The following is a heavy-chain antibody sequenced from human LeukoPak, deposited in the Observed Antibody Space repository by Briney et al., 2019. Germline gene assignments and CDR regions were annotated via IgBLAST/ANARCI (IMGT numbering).Heavy chain of an antibody. D-gene: IGHD7-27*01. CDR1: GFTFSSYA. CDR2: ISGSGAHT. CDR3: AKALGLPPRYYYYMDV. J-gene: IGHJ6*03. Sequence: GGSLRLSCAASGFTFSSYAMSWVRQAPGKGLEWVSAISGSGAHTYYADSVKGRFTISRDNSKNTLYLQMNSLRAEDTAVYYCAKALGLPPRYYYYMDVWGKGTTVTVSS. V-gene: IGHV3-23*01.